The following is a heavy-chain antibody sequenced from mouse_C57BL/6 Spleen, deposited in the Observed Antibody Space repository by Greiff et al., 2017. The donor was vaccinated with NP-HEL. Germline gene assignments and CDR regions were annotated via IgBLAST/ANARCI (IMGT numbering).Heavy chain of an antibody. CDR2: IDPETGGT. Sequence: QVQLQQSGAELVRPGASVTLSCKASGYTFTDYEMHWVKQTPVHGLEWIGAIDPETGGTAYNQKFKGKAILTEDKSSSTAYMELRSLTSEDSAVYYGTRPGFELLTTGGYFDVWGTGTTVTVSS. V-gene: IGHV1-15*01. J-gene: IGHJ1*03. CDR1: GYTFTDYE. D-gene: IGHD1-1*01. CDR3: TRPGFELLTTGGYFDV.